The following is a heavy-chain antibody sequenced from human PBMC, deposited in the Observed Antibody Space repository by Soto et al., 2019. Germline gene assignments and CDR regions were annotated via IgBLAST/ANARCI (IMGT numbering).Heavy chain of an antibody. J-gene: IGHJ6*03. Sequence: GGSLRLSCAASGFTFSSYWMSWVRQAPGKGLEWVANIKQDGSEKYYVDSVKGRFTISRDNAKNSLYLQMNSLRAEDTAVYYCARESPDRYYYYYYMDVWGKGTTVTVSS. CDR1: GFTFSSYW. V-gene: IGHV3-7*01. CDR2: IKQDGSEK. CDR3: ARESPDRYYYYYYMDV.